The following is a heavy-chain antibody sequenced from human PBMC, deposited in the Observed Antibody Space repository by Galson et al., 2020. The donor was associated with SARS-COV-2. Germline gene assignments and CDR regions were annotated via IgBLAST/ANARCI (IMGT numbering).Heavy chain of an antibody. V-gene: IGHV4-4*02. CDR2: IYHSGST. CDR1: GGSISSSNW. Sequence: SETLSLTCAVSGGSISSSNWWSWVRQPPGKGLEWIGEIYHSGSTNYNPSLKSRVTISVDKSKNQFSLKLSSVTAADTAVYYCARAHSGSYIRRSYYFDYWGQGTLVTVSA. CDR3: ARAHSGSYIRRSYYFDY. J-gene: IGHJ4*02. D-gene: IGHD1-26*01.